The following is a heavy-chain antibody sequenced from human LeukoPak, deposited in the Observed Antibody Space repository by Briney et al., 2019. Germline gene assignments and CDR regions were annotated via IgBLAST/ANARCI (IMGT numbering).Heavy chain of an antibody. J-gene: IGHJ4*02. CDR1: GFTVSSNY. Sequence: GGSLRLSCAASGFTVSSNYMSWVRQAPGKGLEWVSVIYSGGSTYYADSVKGRFTISRDNSKNTLYLQMNSLRAEDTAVYYCARDKTVGATKFDSWGQGTLVTVSS. V-gene: IGHV3-66*01. CDR3: ARDKTVGATKFDS. CDR2: IYSGGST. D-gene: IGHD1-26*01.